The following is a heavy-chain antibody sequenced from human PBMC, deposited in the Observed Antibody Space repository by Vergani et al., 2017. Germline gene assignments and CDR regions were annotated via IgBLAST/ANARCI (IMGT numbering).Heavy chain of an antibody. J-gene: IGHJ6*02. CDR3: ARLNSPDYDITGYYYYGMDV. Sequence: EAQLVQSGAEVKKPGESLKISCQISGYSFTNYWIGWVRQMPGKGLEWMGIIHPADSDTRYSPSVQGQVTISVDKSISTAYLQRSSLRASDSAMYYCARLNSPDYDITGYYYYGMDVWGQGTTVTVSS. CDR1: GYSFTNYW. V-gene: IGHV5-51*01. D-gene: IGHD3-9*01. CDR2: IHPADSDT.